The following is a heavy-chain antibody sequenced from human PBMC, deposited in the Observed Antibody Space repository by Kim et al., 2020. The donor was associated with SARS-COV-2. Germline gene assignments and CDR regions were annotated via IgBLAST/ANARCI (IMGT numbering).Heavy chain of an antibody. D-gene: IGHD3-16*01. Sequence: GGSLRLSCTGSGFIFGDYAINWVRQAPGRGLEWVGFIRSKAYGGTIDYAASVKGRFTISRDDSKNVAYLQMNSPKTEDPAGYYCLLGHGLAYYDYGMHV. CDR3: LLGHGLAYYDYGMHV. CDR1: GFIFGDYA. V-gene: IGHV3-49*04. CDR2: IRSKAYGGTI. J-gene: IGHJ6*01.